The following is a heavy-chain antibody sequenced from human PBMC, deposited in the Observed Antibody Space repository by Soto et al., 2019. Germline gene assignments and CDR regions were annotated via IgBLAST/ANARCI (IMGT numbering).Heavy chain of an antibody. J-gene: IGHJ4*02. CDR3: ARQGSNGAYVYYCVRGVDDEDGAAAPWFFFEN. CDR2: IYPGDSDT. D-gene: IGHD6-25*01. Sequence: GESLKISCTGSEYRFNSYWIGWVRQMPGKGLEWIGMIYPGDSDTTYSPSFEGQVTMSVDKSISTAYLQWSSLKASDSATYYCARQGSNGAYVYYCVRGVDDEDGAAAPWFFFENWGQGTPVTVSS. CDR1: EYRFNSYW. V-gene: IGHV5-51*01.